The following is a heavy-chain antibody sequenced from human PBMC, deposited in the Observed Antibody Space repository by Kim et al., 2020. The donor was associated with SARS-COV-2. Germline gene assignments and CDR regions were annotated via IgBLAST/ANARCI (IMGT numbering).Heavy chain of an antibody. D-gene: IGHD6-13*01. CDR1: GLSFRNVW. CDR3: TTQLRYECSGSWCRGPSDI. V-gene: IGHV3-15*01. Sequence: GGSLRLSCVTSGLSFRNVWMSWVRQAPGKGLEWVGRIKSKNEGWATDHATPVQGRFIISRDDSRNTLYLQMNSLKNEDTAVYYCTTQLRYECSGSWCRGPSDIWGQGTKVTVSS. CDR2: IKSKNEGWAT. J-gene: IGHJ3*02.